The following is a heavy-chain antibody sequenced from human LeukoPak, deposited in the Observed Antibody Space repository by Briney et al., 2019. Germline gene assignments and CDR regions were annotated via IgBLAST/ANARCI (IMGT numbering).Heavy chain of an antibody. D-gene: IGHD5-12*01. CDR1: GGSISSGGYY. CDR3: ARVRIVATTNYYYYYGMDV. V-gene: IGHV4-31*03. Sequence: SQTLSLTCTVSGGSISSGGYYWSWIRQHPGKGLEWIGYIYYSGSTNYNPSLKSRVTISVDTSKNQFSLKLSSVTAADTAVYYCARVRIVATTNYYYYYGMDVWGQGTTVTVSS. CDR2: IYYSGST. J-gene: IGHJ6*02.